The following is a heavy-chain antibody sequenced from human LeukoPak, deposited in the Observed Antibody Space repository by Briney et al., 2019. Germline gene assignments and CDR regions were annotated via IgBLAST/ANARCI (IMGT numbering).Heavy chain of an antibody. CDR3: AGGFTYDPYNWFDP. CDR1: GGSISSNNYH. Sequence: PSETLSLTCSVSGGSISSNNYHWGWIRQPPGKGLEWIGSIYYTGSTYNNPSLKSRVTISVDTSKNQFSLKLSSVTAADTAVYYCAGGFTYDPYNWFDPWGQGTLVTVSS. D-gene: IGHD3-16*01. V-gene: IGHV4-39*07. CDR2: IYYTGST. J-gene: IGHJ5*02.